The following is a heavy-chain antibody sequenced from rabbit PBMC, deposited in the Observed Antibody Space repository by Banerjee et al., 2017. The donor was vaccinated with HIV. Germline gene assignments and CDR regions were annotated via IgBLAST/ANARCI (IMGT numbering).Heavy chain of an antibody. V-gene: IGHV1S45*01. D-gene: IGHD1-1*01. CDR2: IYAGSSGST. J-gene: IGHJ4*01. CDR1: GFSFSNKYV. Sequence: QEQLEESGGDLVKPEGSLTLTCTASGFSFSNKYVMCWVRQAPGKGLEWIACIYAGSSGSTYYASWAKGRFTISRSTSLNTVDLKMNSLTAADTATYFCARDDSGYLGYYFNLWGPGTLVTVS. CDR3: ARDDSGYLGYYFNL.